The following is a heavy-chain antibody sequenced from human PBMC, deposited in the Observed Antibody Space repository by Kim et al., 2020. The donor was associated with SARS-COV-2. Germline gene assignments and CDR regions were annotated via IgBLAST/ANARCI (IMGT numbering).Heavy chain of an antibody. CDR1: GGTFSSYA. J-gene: IGHJ3*02. D-gene: IGHD6-19*01. CDR3: ARVGYGIAVAQGAFDI. V-gene: IGHV1-69*04. Sequence: SVKVSCKASGGTFSSYAISWVRQAPGQGLEWMGRIIPILGIANYAQKFQGRVTITADKSTSTAYMELSSLRSEDTAVYYCARVGYGIAVAQGAFDIWGQGTMVTVSS. CDR2: IIPILGIA.